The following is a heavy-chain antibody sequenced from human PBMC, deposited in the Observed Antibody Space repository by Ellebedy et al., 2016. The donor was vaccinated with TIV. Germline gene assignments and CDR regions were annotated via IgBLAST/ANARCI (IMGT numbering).Heavy chain of an antibody. CDR2: IESDGSST. D-gene: IGHD5-18*01. CDR1: GCTFSTYW. V-gene: IGHV3-74*01. J-gene: IGHJ4*02. Sequence: GESLKISXAASGCTFSTYWMHWVRQAPGKGLVWVSRIESDGSSTSYADSVKGRFTISRDNAKNTLYLQMNSLRAEDTAVYYCAGEGSYGGRYFDYWGQGTLVTVSS. CDR3: AGEGSYGGRYFDY.